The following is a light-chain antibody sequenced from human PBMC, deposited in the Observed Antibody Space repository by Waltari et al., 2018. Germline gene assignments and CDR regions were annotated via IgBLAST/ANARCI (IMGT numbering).Light chain of an antibody. Sequence: QSAPTQPPSVSGSPGQSVTISCTGTTCDVGGSNFVSWYQEHPGKAPKLIIYGINNRPSGVSDRFSGSKSGDTATLTISGLQAEDEANYYCCSYTPTLTFVFGSGTKLTVL. J-gene: IGLJ6*01. CDR2: GIN. CDR3: CSYTPTLTFV. V-gene: IGLV2-14*03. CDR1: TCDVGGSNF.